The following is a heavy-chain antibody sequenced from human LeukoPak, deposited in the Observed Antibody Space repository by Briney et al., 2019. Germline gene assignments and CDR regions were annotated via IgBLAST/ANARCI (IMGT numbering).Heavy chain of an antibody. CDR2: IIPMFGKT. D-gene: IGHD2-2*01. CDR3: AGGRTDIVVVPATLRNYYFDY. CDR1: GGTFSSYD. Sequence: SVKVSCKASGGTFSSYDISWVRQAPGQGLEWIGGIIPMFGKTNYAQKFQGRGTTTADKATSTAYMELRSLRSEDTAVYYCAGGRTDIVVVPATLRNYYFDYWGQGTLVTVSS. J-gene: IGHJ4*02. V-gene: IGHV1-69*06.